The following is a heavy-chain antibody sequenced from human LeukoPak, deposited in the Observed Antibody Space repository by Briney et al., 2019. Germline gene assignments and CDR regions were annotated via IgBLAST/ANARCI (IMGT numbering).Heavy chain of an antibody. CDR2: IYSNGRT. CDR1: GFTVSSNY. D-gene: IGHD3-10*01. Sequence: GGSPRLSCAASGFTVSSNYMSWVRQAPGKGLEWVSVIYSNGRTYYADSVKGRFTISRDTSKNTLYLQMNSLRAEDTAVYYCARVLSGRGSLYDYYYYMDVWGKGTTVTISS. J-gene: IGHJ6*03. V-gene: IGHV3-53*01. CDR3: ARVLSGRGSLYDYYYYMDV.